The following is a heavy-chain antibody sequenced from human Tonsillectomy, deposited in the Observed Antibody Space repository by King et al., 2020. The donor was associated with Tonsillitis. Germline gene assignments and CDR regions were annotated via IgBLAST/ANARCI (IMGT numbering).Heavy chain of an antibody. Sequence: QVQLQQWGTGLLKPSETLSLTCAVYGGSFSDYYWSWVRQPPGKGLEWIGEINHSGSTNYNPSLKSRVTISVDTSKNQFALKLRSMTAADTAVYYCARALGYTHYILYYDYYGMDVWGQGTTVTVSS. D-gene: IGHD1-1*01. CDR2: INHSGST. CDR1: GGSFSDYY. V-gene: IGHV4-34*01. CDR3: ARALGYTHYILYYDYYGMDV. J-gene: IGHJ6*02.